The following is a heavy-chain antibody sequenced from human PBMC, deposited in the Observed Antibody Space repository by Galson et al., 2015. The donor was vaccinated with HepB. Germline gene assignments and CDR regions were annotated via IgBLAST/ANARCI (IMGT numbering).Heavy chain of an antibody. CDR2: ISYDGSNK. CDR3: ARIAAAGNRYFDY. D-gene: IGHD6-13*01. CDR1: GFTFSSYG. V-gene: IGHV3-30*03. Sequence: SLRLSCAASGFTFSSYGMHWVRQAPGKGLEWVAVISYDGSNKYYADSVKGRFTISRDNSKNTLYLQMNSLRAEDTAVCYCARIAAAGNRYFDYWGQGTLVTVSS. J-gene: IGHJ4*02.